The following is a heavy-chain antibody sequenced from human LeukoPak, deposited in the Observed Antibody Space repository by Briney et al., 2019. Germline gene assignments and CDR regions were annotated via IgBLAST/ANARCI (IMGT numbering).Heavy chain of an antibody. V-gene: IGHV3-33*01. CDR3: VRWYYAGRGHHFEY. CDR2: IWSDGSNK. CDR1: GFTFSGYG. J-gene: IGHJ4*02. Sequence: GKSLRLSCATSGFTFSGYGMHWVRQAPGKGLEWVTVIWSDGSNKYYADSVKGRFTISRDNSKNTLYLQMNSLRAEDTAVYYCVRWYYAGRGHHFEYWGQGTLVTVSS. D-gene: IGHD3-22*01.